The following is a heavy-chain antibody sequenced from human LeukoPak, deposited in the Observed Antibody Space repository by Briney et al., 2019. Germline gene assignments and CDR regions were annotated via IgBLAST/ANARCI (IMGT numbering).Heavy chain of an antibody. Sequence: ASVEVSCKASGYTFTSYYMHWVRQAPGQGLEWMGIINPSGGSTSYAQKFQGRVTMTRDTSTSTVYMELSSLRSEDTAVYYCAISYSYGRIDYWGQGTLVTVSS. V-gene: IGHV1-46*03. J-gene: IGHJ4*02. D-gene: IGHD5-18*01. CDR3: AISYSYGRIDY. CDR1: GYTFTSYY. CDR2: INPSGGST.